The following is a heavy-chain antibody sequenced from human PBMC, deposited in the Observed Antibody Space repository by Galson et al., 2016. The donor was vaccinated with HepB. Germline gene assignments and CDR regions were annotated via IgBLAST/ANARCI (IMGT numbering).Heavy chain of an antibody. CDR3: ARHSLPRPELFDY. Sequence: SLRLSCAASGFSFSTYSVNWVRQAPGKGLEWVSYISNTATTIYHADSVKGRFTISRDNAKNSMFLQMDSLRADDTAVYYCARHSLPRPELFDYWGQGTLVTVSS. D-gene: IGHD1-14*01. CDR1: GFSFSTYS. J-gene: IGHJ4*02. V-gene: IGHV3-48*04. CDR2: ISNTATTI.